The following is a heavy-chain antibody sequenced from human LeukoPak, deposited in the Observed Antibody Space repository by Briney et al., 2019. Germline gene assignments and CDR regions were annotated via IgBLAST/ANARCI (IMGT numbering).Heavy chain of an antibody. CDR3: AKAGYSSSWPLDY. CDR1: GFTFTSDG. J-gene: IGHJ4*02. CDR2: LSGSGSTT. V-gene: IGHV3-23*01. Sequence: PGGSLRLSSAASGFTFTSDGMSWVRQAPGKGLEWVSALSGSGSTTYYADSVKGRFTISRDNSKNTLFLEMNSLRVEDTAVYYCAKAGYSSSWPLDYWGQGTQVTVSS. D-gene: IGHD6-13*01.